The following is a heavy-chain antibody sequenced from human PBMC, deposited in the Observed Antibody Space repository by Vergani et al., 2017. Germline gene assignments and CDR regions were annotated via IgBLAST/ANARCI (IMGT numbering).Heavy chain of an antibody. Sequence: QVQLQESGPGLVKPSETLSLTCAVSGYSISSGYYWGWIRQPPGKGLEWIGSIYHSGSTYYNPSLKSRVTISVDTSKNQFSLKLSSVTAADTAVYYCARSRQLVRGYNWFDPWGQGTLVTVSS. CDR1: GYSISSGYY. D-gene: IGHD6-13*01. V-gene: IGHV4-38-2*01. J-gene: IGHJ5*02. CDR2: IYHSGST. CDR3: ARSRQLVRGYNWFDP.